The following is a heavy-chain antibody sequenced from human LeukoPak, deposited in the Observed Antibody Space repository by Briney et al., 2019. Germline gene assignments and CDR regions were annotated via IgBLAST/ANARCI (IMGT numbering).Heavy chain of an antibody. Sequence: PSETLSLTCTVSGGSISSSSYYWGWIRQPPGKGLEWIGSIYYSGSTYYNPSLKSRVTISVDTSKNQLSLKLSSVTAADPAVYYCASHRKEGTFMVREYYYYYYYMDVWGKGTTVTISS. J-gene: IGHJ6*03. CDR2: IYYSGST. V-gene: IGHV4-39*01. D-gene: IGHD3-10*01. CDR3: ASHRKEGTFMVREYYYYYYYMDV. CDR1: GGSISSSSYY.